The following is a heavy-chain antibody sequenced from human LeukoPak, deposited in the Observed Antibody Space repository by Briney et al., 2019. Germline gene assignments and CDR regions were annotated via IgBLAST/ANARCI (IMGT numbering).Heavy chain of an antibody. D-gene: IGHD3-22*01. V-gene: IGHV1-2*02. J-gene: IGHJ4*02. CDR3: ARVKTMIIVVSLFDY. Sequence: AAVKVSCKASGYTFTGYYMHWVRQPPGQGLERMGWINTNSGGTNYAQQFQGRLTMTRDTSISTAYMELSRLRSDDTAVYYCARVKTMIIVVSLFDYWGQGTLVTVSS. CDR1: GYTFTGYY. CDR2: INTNSGGT.